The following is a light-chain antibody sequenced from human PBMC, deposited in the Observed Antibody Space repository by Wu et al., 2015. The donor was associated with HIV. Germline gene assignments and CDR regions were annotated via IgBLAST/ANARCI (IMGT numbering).Light chain of an antibody. J-gene: IGKJ2*01. CDR2: EAS. Sequence: TLSASVGDRVTITXRASQRIVIGWPGINRTGKAPKLLIYEASRLQNGVPSRFSGSGSGTEFTLTINTLQPEDFASYHCQQYNSYPYTFGQGTKLDIK. V-gene: IGKV1-5*03. CDR1: QRIVIG. CDR3: QQYNSYPYT.